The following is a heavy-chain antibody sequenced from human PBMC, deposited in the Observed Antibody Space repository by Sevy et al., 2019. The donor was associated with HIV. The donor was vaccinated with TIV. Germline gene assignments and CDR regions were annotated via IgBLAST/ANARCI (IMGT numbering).Heavy chain of an antibody. J-gene: IGHJ4*02. CDR2: ISNSGGST. V-gene: IGHV3-23*01. CDR3: TKDRGIIAAGFDY. Sequence: GGSLRLSCAASGFIFSSYAMSWVRQAPGKGLEWVSSISNSGGSTYYADSVRSRFTISRDNSKNTLYLQMNSLRAEDTAVYYCTKDRGIIAAGFDYWGQGTLVTVSS. D-gene: IGHD6-13*01. CDR1: GFIFSSYA.